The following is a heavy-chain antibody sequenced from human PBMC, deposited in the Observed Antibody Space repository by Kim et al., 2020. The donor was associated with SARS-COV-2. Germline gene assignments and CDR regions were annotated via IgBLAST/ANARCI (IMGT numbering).Heavy chain of an antibody. CDR1: GGSISSGGFF. J-gene: IGHJ5*02. Sequence: SETLSLTCTVSGGSISSGGFFWTWIRQPPGKGLEYIGYIDYSGSTHYNPSLKSRLTILVDTSKNQFSLKLNSVTAADTAVYYCARSGPLWFGDLAVLDPWGQGILVTVSS. D-gene: IGHD3-10*01. CDR2: IDYSGST. V-gene: IGHV4-31*03. CDR3: ARSGPLWFGDLAVLDP.